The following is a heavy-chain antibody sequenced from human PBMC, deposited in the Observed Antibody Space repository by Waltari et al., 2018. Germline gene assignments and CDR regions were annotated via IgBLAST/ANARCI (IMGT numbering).Heavy chain of an antibody. J-gene: IGHJ4*02. CDR3: AKDAGPVAAEGDY. CDR1: GFTVSSNY. CDR2: IYSDGRT. D-gene: IGHD6-19*01. V-gene: IGHV3-66*01. Sequence: EVQLVESGGGLVQPGGSLRLSCAASGFTVSSNYMSWVRQAPGKGLEWVSLIYSDGRTYYADSVKGRFTISRDNYKNTVYLQMSRLRVDDTAVYYCAKDAGPVAAEGDYWGQGTLVTVSS.